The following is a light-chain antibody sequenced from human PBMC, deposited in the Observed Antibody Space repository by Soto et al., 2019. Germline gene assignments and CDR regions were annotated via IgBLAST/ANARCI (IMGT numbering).Light chain of an antibody. J-gene: IGKJ1*01. CDR1: QSVSND. Sequence: EIVMTQSPGTLSVSPGERATLSCRASQSVSNDLAWIQQRPGQPPRLLIYGASTRATGIPARFSGSGSGTEFTLTISSLQPEDFAVYCCQQYNVWPRTFGQGTKLEIK. CDR3: QQYNVWPRT. CDR2: GAS. V-gene: IGKV3-15*01.